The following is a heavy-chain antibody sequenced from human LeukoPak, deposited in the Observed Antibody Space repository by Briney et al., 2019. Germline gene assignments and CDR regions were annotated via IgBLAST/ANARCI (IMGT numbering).Heavy chain of an antibody. V-gene: IGHV3-7*01. CDR1: GLTFSSSW. J-gene: IGHJ4*02. D-gene: IGHD5-18*01. Sequence: GGSLRLSCAVSGLTFSSSWMDWVRQAPGKGLEWVASINPEGSEKYSAGSVKGRFTISRDNAKSSLYLQMDSLRVEDTAFYYCARDLAYSRLDYWGQGVLVTVSS. CDR3: ARDLAYSRLDY. CDR2: INPEGSEK.